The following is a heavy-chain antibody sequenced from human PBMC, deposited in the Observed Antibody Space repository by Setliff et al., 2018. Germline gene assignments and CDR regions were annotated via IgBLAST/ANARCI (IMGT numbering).Heavy chain of an antibody. D-gene: IGHD2-2*02. Sequence: ASVKVSCKASGYTFTSYAMHWVRQAPGQRLEWMGWINAGNGNTKYSQKFQGRVTITRDTSASTAYMEMSSLRSEDTAVYYCARDREYCSRTSCYIDHWGQGALVTVSS. CDR1: GYTFTSYA. CDR2: INAGNGNT. CDR3: ARDREYCSRTSCYIDH. J-gene: IGHJ4*02. V-gene: IGHV1-3*01.